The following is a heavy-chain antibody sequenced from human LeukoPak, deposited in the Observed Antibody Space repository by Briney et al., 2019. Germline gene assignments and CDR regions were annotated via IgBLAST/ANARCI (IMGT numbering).Heavy chain of an antibody. J-gene: IGHJ4*02. CDR1: GGSFSGYY. Sequence: ETLSLTCAVYGGSFSGYYWSWVRQAPGKGLEWVANIKQDGSEKYYVDSVKGRFIISRDNAKNSLYLQMNSLGAEDTAVYYCVREGVYGDYDPFNYWGQGTLVTVSS. V-gene: IGHV3-7*01. D-gene: IGHD4-17*01. CDR3: VREGVYGDYDPFNY. CDR2: IKQDGSEK.